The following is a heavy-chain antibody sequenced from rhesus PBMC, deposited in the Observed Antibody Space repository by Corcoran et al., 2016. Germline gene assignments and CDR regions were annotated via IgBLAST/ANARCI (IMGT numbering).Heavy chain of an antibody. V-gene: IGHV4-165*02. CDR3: ALRAAGAAGNYFDD. J-gene: IGHJ4*01. Sequence: QVQLQESGPGLVKPSETLSLTCAVSGGSISGYYWNWFRQPPGKGLEWIGNTGGRRGSTYDTPSLKGRVTISTDTSKNQFSLKLNSVTAADTAVYYCALRAAGAAGNYFDDWGQGVLVTVSS. D-gene: IGHD6-25*01. CDR1: GGSISGYY. CDR2: TGGRRGST.